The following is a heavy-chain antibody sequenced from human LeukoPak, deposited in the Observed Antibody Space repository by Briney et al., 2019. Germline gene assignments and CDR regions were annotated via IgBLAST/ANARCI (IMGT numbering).Heavy chain of an antibody. CDR1: GYSISSGYY. V-gene: IGHV4-38-2*01. D-gene: IGHD5-18*01. CDR3: ASPRGGYSYGYDY. CDR2: IYHSGST. J-gene: IGHJ4*02. Sequence: PSETLSLTCAVSGYSISSGYYWGWIRQPPGKGLEWIGSIYHSGSTYYNPPLKSRVTISVDTSKNQFSLKLSSVTAADTAVYYCASPRGGYSYGYDYWGQGTLVTVSS.